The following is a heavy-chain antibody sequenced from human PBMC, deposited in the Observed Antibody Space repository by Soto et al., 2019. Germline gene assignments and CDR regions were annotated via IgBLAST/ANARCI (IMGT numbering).Heavy chain of an antibody. J-gene: IGHJ3*01. CDR3: AKDHFKGNGICDGFDV. V-gene: IGHV3-23*01. Sequence: GWSLRLSCAGNGLTMSTYAMSLVRQAPGKGLEWVSTIAGVDIFYADSVQGRFTISIDNSKNLLFLQMHSLTADGTATYYCAKDHFKGNGICDGFDVWGQGTKVTVSS. CDR1: GLTMSTYA. CDR2: IAGVDI. D-gene: IGHD1-20*01.